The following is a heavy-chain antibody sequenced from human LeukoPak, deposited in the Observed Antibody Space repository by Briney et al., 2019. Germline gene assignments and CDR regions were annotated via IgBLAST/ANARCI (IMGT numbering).Heavy chain of an antibody. V-gene: IGHV3-30*02. Sequence: TGGSLRLSCAASGFTFSSYGMHWVRQAPGKGLQWVASISYDGSEIYYGDSVKGRFTNSRDYSKNTLYLQMNSLRAEDTAVYYCAKDREGRGYNYGSYFDYWGQGTLVTVSS. D-gene: IGHD5-18*01. J-gene: IGHJ4*02. CDR3: AKDREGRGYNYGSYFDY. CDR2: ISYDGSEI. CDR1: GFTFSSYG.